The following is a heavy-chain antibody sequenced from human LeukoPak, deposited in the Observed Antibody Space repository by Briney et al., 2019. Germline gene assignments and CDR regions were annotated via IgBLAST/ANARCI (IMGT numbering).Heavy chain of an antibody. Sequence: GGSLRLSCAASGFTFSSYGMHWVRQAPGKGLEWVAVISYDGSNKYYADSVKGRFTISRDNSKNTLYLQMNSMRAEDTAVYYCAKDPSYYDSSGFYYGNWYFDLWGRGTLVTVSS. J-gene: IGHJ2*01. CDR3: AKDPSYYDSSGFYYGNWYFDL. CDR2: ISYDGSNK. V-gene: IGHV3-30*18. D-gene: IGHD3-22*01. CDR1: GFTFSSYG.